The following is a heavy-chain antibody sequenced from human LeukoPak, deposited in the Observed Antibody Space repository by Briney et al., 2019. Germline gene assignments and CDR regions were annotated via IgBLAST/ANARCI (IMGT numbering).Heavy chain of an antibody. D-gene: IGHD2-8*01. J-gene: IGHJ4*02. CDR1: GFTFSSYG. Sequence: PGGSLRLSCAASGFTFSSYGMHWVRQAPGKGLEWVAVIWYDGSNKYYADSVKGRFTISRDNSKNTLYLQMNSLRAEDTAVYYCAREGYCTNGECYRGNFDYWGQGTLVTVSS. V-gene: IGHV3-33*01. CDR3: AREGYCTNGECYRGNFDY. CDR2: IWYDGSNK.